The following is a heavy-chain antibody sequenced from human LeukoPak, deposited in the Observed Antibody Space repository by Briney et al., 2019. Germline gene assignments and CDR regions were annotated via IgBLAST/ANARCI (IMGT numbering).Heavy chain of an antibody. CDR3: AKDRGFSLSYFDY. Sequence: GGSLRLSCAASGFTFSSYAMSWVRQAPGKGLEWVAAISGSGGSTYYADSVKGRFTISRDNSKNTLYLQMNSLRAEDTAVYYCAKDRGFSLSYFDYWGQGTLVTVSS. D-gene: IGHD5-12*01. CDR1: GFTFSSYA. J-gene: IGHJ4*02. CDR2: ISGSGGST. V-gene: IGHV3-23*01.